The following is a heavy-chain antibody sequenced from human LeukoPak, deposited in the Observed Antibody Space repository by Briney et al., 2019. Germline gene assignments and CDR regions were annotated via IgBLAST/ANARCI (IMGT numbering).Heavy chain of an antibody. CDR2: ISAYNGNT. CDR3: ARSELGYCSSTSCYVGSGFDY. Sequence: ASVKASCKASGYTFPSYGISWVRQAPGQGLEWMGWISAYNGNTNYAQKLQGRVTMTTDTSTSTAYMELRSLRSDDTAVYYCARSELGYCSSTSCYVGSGFDYWGQGTLVTVSS. V-gene: IGHV1-18*01. CDR1: GYTFPSYG. J-gene: IGHJ4*02. D-gene: IGHD2-2*01.